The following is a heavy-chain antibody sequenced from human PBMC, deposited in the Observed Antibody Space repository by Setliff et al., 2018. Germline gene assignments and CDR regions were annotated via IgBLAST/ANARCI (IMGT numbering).Heavy chain of an antibody. J-gene: IGHJ4*01. CDR2: VYYTGRT. Sequence: SETLSLTCNVSGGSVSSGFYYWDWIRQPPGKGLEWIGTVYYTGRTYYNPSLKSRVTIAVDAPDNHFSLKLRSVTAADTAVYYCARAPNDLGVDWLFNNYFDYWGHGTLVTVSS. D-gene: IGHD3-9*01. CDR1: GGSVSSGFYY. CDR3: ARAPNDLGVDWLFNNYFDY. V-gene: IGHV4-39*02.